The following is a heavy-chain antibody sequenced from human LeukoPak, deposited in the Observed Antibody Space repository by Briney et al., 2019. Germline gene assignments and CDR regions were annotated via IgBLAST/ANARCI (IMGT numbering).Heavy chain of an antibody. D-gene: IGHD1-26*01. Sequence: SETLSLTCTVSGGSISSNGYYWGWLGQPPGKGRESFTSIYYSVSTYDNPSLKSRVTISVDTSKNQLAMKLSSLTAADTAVYYCARHEYSGSYYGLSWFDPWGQGTLVTVSS. CDR3: ARHEYSGSYYGLSWFDP. V-gene: IGHV4-39*01. J-gene: IGHJ5*02. CDR1: GGSISSNGYY. CDR2: IYYSVST.